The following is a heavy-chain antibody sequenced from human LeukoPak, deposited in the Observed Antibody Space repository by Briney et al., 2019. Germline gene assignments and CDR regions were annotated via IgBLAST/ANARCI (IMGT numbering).Heavy chain of an antibody. CDR2: VYHSGST. CDR3: ARIEVSVRAFDI. CDR1: GGSITTGFY. D-gene: IGHD5-24*01. V-gene: IGHV4-38-2*02. Sequence: PSETLSLTCTVSGGSITTGFYWGWIRQPPGKGLEWIGSVYHSGSTYYSPSLKSRVTVSADTSKNEFSLRLTSVTAADTALYFFARIEVSVRAFDIWGQGKMITVSS. J-gene: IGHJ3*02.